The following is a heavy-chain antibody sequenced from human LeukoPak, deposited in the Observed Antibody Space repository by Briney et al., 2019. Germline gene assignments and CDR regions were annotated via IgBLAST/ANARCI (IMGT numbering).Heavy chain of an antibody. CDR1: GFTFSSYE. J-gene: IGHJ4*02. CDR2: ISSSGSTI. D-gene: IGHD3-22*01. Sequence: PGGSLRLSGAASGFTFSSYEMNWVRQAPGKGLEWVSYISSSGSTIYYADSVKGRFTISRDNAKNSLYLQMNSLRAEDTAVYYCARGDYYYDSSGYPGDYWGQGTLVTVSS. CDR3: ARGDYYYDSSGYPGDY. V-gene: IGHV3-48*03.